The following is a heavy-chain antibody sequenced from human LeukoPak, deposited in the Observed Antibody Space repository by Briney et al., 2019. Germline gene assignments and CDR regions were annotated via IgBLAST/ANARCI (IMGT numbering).Heavy chain of an antibody. J-gene: IGHJ4*02. D-gene: IGHD3-3*01. Sequence: SETLSLTCTVSGVSVSSGSYYWSWIRQPPGKGLEWIGYIYYSGSTNYNPSLKSRVTISVDTSKNQFSLKLSSVTAADTAVYYCARGVTFFWSGYYTKYYFDYWGQGTLVTVSS. CDR1: GVSVSSGSYY. V-gene: IGHV4-61*01. CDR2: IYYSGST. CDR3: ARGVTFFWSGYYTKYYFDY.